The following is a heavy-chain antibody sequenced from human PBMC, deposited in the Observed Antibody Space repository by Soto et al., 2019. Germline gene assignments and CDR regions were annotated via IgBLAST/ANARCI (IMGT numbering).Heavy chain of an antibody. D-gene: IGHD4-17*01. Sequence: GASVKVSCKASGGTFSSYAIIWVRQAPGQGLEWMGGIIPIFGTANYAQKFQGRVTITADESTSTAYMELSSLRSEDTAVYYCARDLEFDYGGNSDKLVGGYHGMDVWGQGTTVTVSS. CDR3: ARDLEFDYGGNSDKLVGGYHGMDV. CDR1: GGTFSSYA. J-gene: IGHJ6*02. V-gene: IGHV1-69*13. CDR2: IIPIFGTA.